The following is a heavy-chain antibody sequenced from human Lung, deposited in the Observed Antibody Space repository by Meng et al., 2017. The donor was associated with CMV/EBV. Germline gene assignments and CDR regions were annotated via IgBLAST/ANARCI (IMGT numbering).Heavy chain of an antibody. D-gene: IGHD6-19*01. CDR1: GSISCRSYY. CDR3: ATPRAGFASGWSFDY. V-gene: IGHV4-39*07. J-gene: IGHJ4*02. Sequence: GSISCRSYYWGWIRQPPGKGLEWIGSLYQSGSTFYNPSLKSRVTISVDTSKNHFSLKLSSVTAADTAVYYCATPRAGFASGWSFDYWGQGALVTVSS. CDR2: LYQSGST.